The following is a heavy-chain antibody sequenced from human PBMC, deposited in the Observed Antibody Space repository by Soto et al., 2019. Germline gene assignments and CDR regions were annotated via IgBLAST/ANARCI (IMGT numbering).Heavy chain of an antibody. CDR3: ARVNLDYVTGTDV. Sequence: QVQLQESGPGLVKPSQTLSLTCTVSGGPITNYWSWIRQHPGKGLEWIGYIYDSGSTYYNPSLKSRVTMSLDTSKNQLSLKLTSVTAADTAVYYCARVNLDYVTGTDVWGQGTTVTVSS. CDR2: IYDSGST. J-gene: IGHJ6*02. CDR1: GGPITNY. V-gene: IGHV4-31*03. D-gene: IGHD4-17*01.